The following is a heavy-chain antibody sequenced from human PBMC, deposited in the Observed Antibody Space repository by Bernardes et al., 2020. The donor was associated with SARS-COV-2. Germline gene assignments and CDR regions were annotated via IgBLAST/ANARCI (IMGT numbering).Heavy chain of an antibody. J-gene: IGHJ5*02. CDR3: ATAPVVVVVAAEYNWFDP. CDR1: GYTLTELS. D-gene: IGHD2-15*01. CDR2: FDPEDGET. V-gene: IGHV1-24*01. Sequence: ASVKVSCKVSGYTLTELSMHWVRQAPGKGLEWMGGFDPEDGETIYAQKFQARVTMTEETSTDTAYMGLSSLRSEDTAVYYCATAPVVVVVAAEYNWFDPWGQGTLVTVSS.